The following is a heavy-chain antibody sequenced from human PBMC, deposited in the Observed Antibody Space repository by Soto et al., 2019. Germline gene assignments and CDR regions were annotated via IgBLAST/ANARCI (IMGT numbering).Heavy chain of an antibody. CDR3: ARERREEIGDGYDIDY. CDR1: GASISGYF. D-gene: IGHD2-21*02. J-gene: IGHJ4*02. V-gene: IGHV4-4*07. CDR2: IYGNGWT. Sequence: QVQLQESGPGLVKPAETLSLICTVSGASISGYFWSWIRQPAGKGLEWIGRIYGNGWTDYNPSLSSRVIISTDTSMNQFSLRVTSMAAAETAVYYCARERREEIGDGYDIDYWGQGTLVTVSS.